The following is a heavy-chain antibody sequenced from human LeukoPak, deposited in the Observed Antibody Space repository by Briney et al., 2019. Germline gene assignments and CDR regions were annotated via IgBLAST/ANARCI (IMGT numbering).Heavy chain of an antibody. D-gene: IGHD5-24*01. Sequence: SVKVSCKASGGTFSSYAISWVRQAPGQGLEWMGGIIPIFGTANYAQKFQGRVTITADESTSTAYMELSSLRSEDTAVYYCATHPTAQRWLQSIWGQGTMVTVSS. V-gene: IGHV1-69*13. CDR1: GGTFSSYA. CDR3: ATHPTAQRWLQSI. J-gene: IGHJ3*02. CDR2: IIPIFGTA.